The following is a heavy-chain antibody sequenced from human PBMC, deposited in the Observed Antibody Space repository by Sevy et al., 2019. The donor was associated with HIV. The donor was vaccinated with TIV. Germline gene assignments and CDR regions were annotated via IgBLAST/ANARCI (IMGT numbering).Heavy chain of an antibody. D-gene: IGHD3-9*01. V-gene: IGHV3-30*04. J-gene: IGHJ6*02. CDR3: ARDSRRLVVYYYGMDV. CDR2: ISYDGSNK. CDR1: GFTFSSYA. Sequence: GGSLRLSCAASGFTFSSYAMHWVRQAPDKGLEWVAVISYDGSNKYYADSVKGRFTISRDNSKNTLYLQMNSLRAEDTAVYYCARDSRRLVVYYYGMDVWGQGTTVTVSS.